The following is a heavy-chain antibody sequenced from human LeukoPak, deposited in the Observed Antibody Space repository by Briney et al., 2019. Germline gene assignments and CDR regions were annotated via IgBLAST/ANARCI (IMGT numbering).Heavy chain of an antibody. Sequence: GGSLRLSCAASGFTFSTYTIHWVRQGPGKGLMWVSRITNDGRSTTYADSVKGRFTISRDNAKDTLYLQMNSLRAEDTAVYYCARDGTPYYYDSSGYPHYYMDVWGKGTTVTISS. CDR3: ARDGTPYYYDSSGYPHYYMDV. CDR2: ITNDGRST. CDR1: GFTFSTYT. J-gene: IGHJ6*03. D-gene: IGHD3-22*01. V-gene: IGHV3-74*03.